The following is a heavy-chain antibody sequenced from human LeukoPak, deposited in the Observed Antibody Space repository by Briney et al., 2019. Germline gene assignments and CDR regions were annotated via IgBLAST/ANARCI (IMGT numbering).Heavy chain of an antibody. V-gene: IGHV4-59*01. Sequence: PSETLSLTCTVSGGSIKSYYWSWIRQSPGKGLEWLGYIYYSGSTNYNPSLKSQITISVDTSKNQFSLKLSSVTAADTAVYYCARWGEAAAGIYYWGQGTLVTVSS. J-gene: IGHJ4*02. CDR2: IYYSGST. CDR1: GGSIKSYY. D-gene: IGHD6-13*01. CDR3: ARWGEAAAGIYY.